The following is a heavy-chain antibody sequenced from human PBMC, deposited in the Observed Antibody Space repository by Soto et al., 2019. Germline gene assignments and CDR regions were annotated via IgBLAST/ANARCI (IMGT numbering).Heavy chain of an antibody. CDR1: RGSLKPDH. V-gene: IGHV4-59*03. CDR2: TSYTGNT. D-gene: IGHD1-26*01. Sequence: PAETLSFTFSLCRGSLKPDHWSRVRQFPGKGLEWIAYTSYTGNTNYNPSLQSRVTISLAPSKHKLSRKLTSMTAAATPVYYCATDMHAGCTHYYDPWGKGTLVIV. CDR3: ATDMHAGCTHYYDP. J-gene: IGHJ5*02.